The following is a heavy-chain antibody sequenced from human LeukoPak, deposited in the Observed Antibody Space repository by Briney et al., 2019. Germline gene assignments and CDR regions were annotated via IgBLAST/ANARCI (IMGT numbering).Heavy chain of an antibody. V-gene: IGHV3-74*01. CDR1: GFTFSSYW. CDR3: ARVGGSGSYYPDYYYYYYMDV. J-gene: IGHJ6*03. Sequence: GGSLRLSCAASGFTFSSYWMHWVRQAPGKGLVWVSRINSDGSSTSYADSVKGRFTISRDNAKNTLYLQMNSLRAEDTAVYYCARVGGSGSYYPDYYYYYYMDVWGKGTTVTVSS. D-gene: IGHD3-10*01. CDR2: INSDGSST.